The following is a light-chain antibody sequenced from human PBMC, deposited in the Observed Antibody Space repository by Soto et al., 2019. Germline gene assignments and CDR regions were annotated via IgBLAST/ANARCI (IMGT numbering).Light chain of an antibody. J-gene: IGKJ4*01. V-gene: IGKV3-11*01. CDR3: KQRNFRPDIT. CDR2: DTS. CDR1: QSINNF. Sequence: ETVLTQSPATLSLSPGERATLSCRASQSINNFLAWYQQRPGQAPRLLIYDTSIRASGIPPRFSGSGSGTDLTLTISSLEPEDFAVYYCKQRNFRPDITFGGGTKVEIK.